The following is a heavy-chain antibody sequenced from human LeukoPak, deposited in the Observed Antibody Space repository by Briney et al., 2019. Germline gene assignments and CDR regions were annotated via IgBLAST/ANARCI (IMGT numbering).Heavy chain of an antibody. V-gene: IGHV4-38-2*02. Sequence: PPETLSLTCAVSGYSISSGYYWGWIRQPPGKGLEWIGSIYHSGSTYYNPSLKSRVTISVDTSKNQFSLKLSSVTAADTAVYYCARDVATIGIPHVDYMDVWGKGTTVTVSS. CDR1: GYSISSGYY. CDR3: ARDVATIGIPHVDYMDV. CDR2: IYHSGST. J-gene: IGHJ6*03. D-gene: IGHD5-12*01.